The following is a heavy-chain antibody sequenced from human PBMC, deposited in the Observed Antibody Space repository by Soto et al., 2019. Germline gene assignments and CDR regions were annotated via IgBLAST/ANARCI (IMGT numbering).Heavy chain of an antibody. CDR1: GDTFDTFA. CDR2: IIPIFLTQ. Sequence: QVQLVQSGAEVLKPGSSVKVSCKASGDTFDTFAISWVRQAPGQGLEWMGGIIPIFLTQDYAQKLQGRVTITADVSTSTAYMELSSLRSEDTAVYYCARHKDRQQLVGNYYSALDVWGQGTTVSVSS. V-gene: IGHV1-69*12. J-gene: IGHJ6*02. D-gene: IGHD1-1*01. CDR3: ARHKDRQQLVGNYYSALDV.